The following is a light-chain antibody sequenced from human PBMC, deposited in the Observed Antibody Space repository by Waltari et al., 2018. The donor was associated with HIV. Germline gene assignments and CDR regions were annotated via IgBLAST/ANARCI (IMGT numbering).Light chain of an antibody. CDR3: QQRSNWPPST. CDR2: DAS. Sequence: ELVLTQSPATLSFSPGQRATLSCRASQTVSSYLDWYQQNPGQAPMLLIYDASNRATGIPARFSGSGSGTDFTLTISSLEPEDFAVYYCQQRSNWPPSTFGGGTKVEIK. J-gene: IGKJ4*01. CDR1: QTVSSY. V-gene: IGKV3-11*01.